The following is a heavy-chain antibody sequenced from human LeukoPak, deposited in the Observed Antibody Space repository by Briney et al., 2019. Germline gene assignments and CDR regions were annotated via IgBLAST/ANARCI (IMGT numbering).Heavy chain of an antibody. CDR3: ARGGSYSFDPFDI. D-gene: IGHD1-26*01. Sequence: TGGSLRLSCAASGFTFSSYWMHWVRQAPGKGLLWVSRIHGDGGYTSYADSVRGRFTISRDNSKNTLYLQMDSLRVEDTAVYYCARGGSYSFDPFDICGQGTMVTVSS. V-gene: IGHV3-74*01. CDR1: GFTFSSYW. CDR2: IHGDGGYT. J-gene: IGHJ3*02.